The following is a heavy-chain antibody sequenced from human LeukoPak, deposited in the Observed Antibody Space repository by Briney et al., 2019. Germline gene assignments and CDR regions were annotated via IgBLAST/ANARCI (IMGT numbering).Heavy chain of an antibody. CDR3: ARSHSVWTSFDY. D-gene: IGHD3/OR15-3a*01. CDR2: IYYSGST. V-gene: IGHV4-59*01. J-gene: IGHJ4*02. Sequence: PSETLSLTCTVSGGSISSYYWSWIRQPPGKGLEWIGYIYYSGSTNYNPSLKSRVTISVDTSKNQFSLKLSSVTAADSAVYYCARSHSVWTSFDYWGQGTLVTVSS. CDR1: GGSISSYY.